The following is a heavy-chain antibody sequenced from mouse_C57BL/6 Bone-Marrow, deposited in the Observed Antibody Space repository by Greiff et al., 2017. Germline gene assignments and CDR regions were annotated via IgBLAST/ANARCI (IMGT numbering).Heavy chain of an antibody. V-gene: IGHV1-39*01. CDR2: INPNDGTT. CDR3: ARGRVYYDYDGTMDY. J-gene: IGHJ4*01. Sequence: QLQESGPELVKPGASVKISCKASGYSFTDYNMTWVKQSNGKGLEWIGVINPNDGTTSYNQKFKGKATLTVDQSSSTAYMQLSSLTSEDSAVYDCARGRVYYDYDGTMDYWGQGTSVTVSS. CDR1: GYSFTDYN. D-gene: IGHD2-4*01.